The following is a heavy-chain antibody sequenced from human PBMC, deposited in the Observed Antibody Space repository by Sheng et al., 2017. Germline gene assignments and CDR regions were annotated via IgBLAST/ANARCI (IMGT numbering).Heavy chain of an antibody. CDR2: VYYSGST. D-gene: IGHD1-7*01. CDR1: GGSISSSLYY. J-gene: IGHJ6*03. Sequence: QLQLQESGPRLVKTSETLSLTCTVSGGSISSSLYYWGWIRQPPGKGLEWIGSVYYSGSTYYNPSLKSRVTISVDTSKNQFSLRLNSVTAADTAVYYCARQGGTTTTRFFYHYMDVWGQGTTVTVSS. V-gene: IGHV4-39*07. CDR3: ARQGGTTTTRFFYHYMDV.